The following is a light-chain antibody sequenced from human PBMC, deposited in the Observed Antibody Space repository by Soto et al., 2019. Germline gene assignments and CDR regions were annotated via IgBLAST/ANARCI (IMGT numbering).Light chain of an antibody. V-gene: IGLV2-14*01. Sequence: QPASVSGSPGQSITISCTGSNSDIGGYNSVSWYQQHPGKAPKLLIFGVTNRPSGVSDRFSGSKSGNTASLTISALQAEDEADYYCTSYTSVTIVVFGGGTKLTVL. CDR2: GVT. CDR1: NSDIGGYNS. J-gene: IGLJ2*01. CDR3: TSYTSVTIVV.